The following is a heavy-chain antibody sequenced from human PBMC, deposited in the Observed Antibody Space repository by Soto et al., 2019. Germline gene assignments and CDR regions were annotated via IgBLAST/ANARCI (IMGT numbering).Heavy chain of an antibody. V-gene: IGHV3-53*04. D-gene: IGHD6-13*01. CDR2: IYSGGST. J-gene: IGHJ4*02. Sequence: PGGSLRVSCAASGFTVSSNYMSWVRKAPGKGLEWVSVIYSGGSTYYADSVKGRFTISRHNSKNTLYLQMNSLRAEDTAVYYCARDLGSSWPGVFDYWGQGTLVTVSS. CDR1: GFTVSSNY. CDR3: ARDLGSSWPGVFDY.